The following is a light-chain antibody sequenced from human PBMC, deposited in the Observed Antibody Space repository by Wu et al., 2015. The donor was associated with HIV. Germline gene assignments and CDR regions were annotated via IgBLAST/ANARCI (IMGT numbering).Light chain of an antibody. J-gene: IGKJ1*01. V-gene: IGKV3-20*01. CDR2: GAS. CDR1: QVVASTY. CDR3: QQYDSSRKT. Sequence: EVVLTQSPDTLSLSPGEGATLSCRASQVVASTYLAWYQQKPGQAPRLLIYGASSRATGIPDRFSSSGSGTDFTLTISRLEPEDFAVYYCQQYDSSRKTFGQGTKVEIK.